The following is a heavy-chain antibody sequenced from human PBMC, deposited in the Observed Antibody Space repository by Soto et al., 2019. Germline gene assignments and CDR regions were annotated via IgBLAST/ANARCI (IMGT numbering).Heavy chain of an antibody. CDR3: VKAWGRDFWNGYFNF. V-gene: IGHV3-9*01. Sequence: PVGSLRLSCAASGFTFGGYAMHWVRQVPGKGLEWVSGVTRNSASICYADSVKGRFTTSRDNTKNTLYVEMNSLRTEDTAVSYFVKAWGRDFWNGYFNFWGQGTPVTVSS. J-gene: IGHJ4*02. D-gene: IGHD3-3*01. CDR1: GFTFGGYA. CDR2: VTRNSASI.